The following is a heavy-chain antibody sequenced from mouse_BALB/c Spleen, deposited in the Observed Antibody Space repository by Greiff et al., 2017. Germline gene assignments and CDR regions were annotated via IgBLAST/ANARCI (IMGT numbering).Heavy chain of an antibody. D-gene: IGHD1-1*01. J-gene: IGHJ4*01. CDR1: GFTFSSYT. CDR3: ARDYGSSYAMDY. V-gene: IGHV5-12-2*01. CDR2: ISNGGGST. Sequence: EVKLVESGGGLVQPGGSLKLSCAASGFTFSSYTMSWVRQTPEKRLEWVAYISNGGGSTYYPDTVKGRFTISRDNAKNTLYLQMSSLKSEDTAMYYCARDYGSSYAMDYWGQGTSVTVSS.